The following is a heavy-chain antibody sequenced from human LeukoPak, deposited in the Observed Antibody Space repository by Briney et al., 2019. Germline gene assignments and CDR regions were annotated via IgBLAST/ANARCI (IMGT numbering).Heavy chain of an antibody. V-gene: IGHV1-69*06. CDR3: ARDHVDYYGSGSQLDY. CDR2: IIPIFGTA. CDR1: GGTFSSYA. J-gene: IGHJ4*02. D-gene: IGHD3-10*01. Sequence: EASVKVSCKASGGTFSSYAISWVRQAPGQGLEWMGGIIPIFGTANYAQKFQGRVTITADKSTSTAYMELSSLRSEDTAVYYCARDHVDYYGSGSQLDYWGQGTLVTVSS.